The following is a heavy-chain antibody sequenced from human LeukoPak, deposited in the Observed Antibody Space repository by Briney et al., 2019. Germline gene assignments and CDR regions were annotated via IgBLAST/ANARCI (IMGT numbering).Heavy chain of an antibody. CDR3: AREAYSSGRAGCFDY. J-gene: IGHJ4*02. CDR2: IGTDVRTT. Sequence: GGSLRLSCAASGFTFSNYAMHWVRQAPGKGLEYVPAIGTDVRTTLYANSVKDRFTISRDNSKSTLYLQMDSLRVEDMAVYYCAREAYSSGRAGCFDYWGRGTLVTVSS. CDR1: GFTFSNYA. V-gene: IGHV3-64*01. D-gene: IGHD6-25*01.